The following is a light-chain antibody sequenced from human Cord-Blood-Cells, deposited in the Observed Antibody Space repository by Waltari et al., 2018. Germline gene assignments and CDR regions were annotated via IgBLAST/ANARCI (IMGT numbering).Light chain of an antibody. CDR2: EVR. CDR3: CSYAGSSTLV. Sequence: QSALTQPASVSGSPGQSNTISCTGASSDVGRYNLVPWYQQHPGKAPKLLIYEVRKRPSGVSNRFSGSKSGNTASLTISGLQAEDEADYYCCSYAGSSTLVFGGGTKLTVL. CDR1: SSDVGRYNL. J-gene: IGLJ2*01. V-gene: IGLV2-23*02.